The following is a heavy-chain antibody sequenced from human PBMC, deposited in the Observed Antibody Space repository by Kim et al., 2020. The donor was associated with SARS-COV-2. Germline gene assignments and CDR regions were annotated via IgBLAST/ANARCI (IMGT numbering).Heavy chain of an antibody. J-gene: IGHJ4*02. CDR1: GFTFSSYS. Sequence: GGSLRLSCAASGFTFSSYSMNWVRQAPGKGLEWVSYISSSSSTIYYADSVKGRFTISRDNAKNSLYLQMNSLRDEDTAVYYCARVLVGSGSYSVVVVAFDYWGQGTLVTVSS. D-gene: IGHD3-10*01. CDR3: ARVLVGSGSYSVVVVAFDY. CDR2: ISSSSSTI. V-gene: IGHV3-48*02.